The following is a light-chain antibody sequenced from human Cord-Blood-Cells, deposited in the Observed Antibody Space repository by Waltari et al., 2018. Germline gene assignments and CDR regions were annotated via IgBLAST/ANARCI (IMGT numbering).Light chain of an antibody. CDR1: RSDVGGYNY. J-gene: IGLJ1*01. CDR3: CSYAGSYTYV. CDR2: DVS. Sequence: QSALTQPRSVSGSPAQSVTLSCTGTRSDVGGYNYVSLYQQPPGKAPKPIIYDVSKRPSGGPDRFSGSKSGNTASLTISGLQAEDEADYDCCSYAGSYTYVFGTGTKVTVL. V-gene: IGLV2-11*01.